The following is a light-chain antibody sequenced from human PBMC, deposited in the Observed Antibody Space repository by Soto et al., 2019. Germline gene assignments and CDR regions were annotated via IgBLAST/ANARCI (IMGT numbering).Light chain of an antibody. Sequence: DIQMPMSPSSLYASVGDRVTITCRASQSISSYLNWYQQKPGKANKLLIYAASSLQSGVPSRFSGSGSGTDFTLTISSLQPEEFATYYCKQSYSPPVTVGGGNKVAIK. CDR2: AAS. CDR3: KQSYSPPVT. CDR1: QSISSY. J-gene: IGKJ4*01. V-gene: IGKV1-39*01.